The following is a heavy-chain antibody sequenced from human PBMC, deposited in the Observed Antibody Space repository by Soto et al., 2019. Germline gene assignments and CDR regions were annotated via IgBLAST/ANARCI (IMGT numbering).Heavy chain of an antibody. V-gene: IGHV1-18*01. J-gene: IGHJ6*02. CDR3: ARDGALGENYYYYGMDV. Sequence: QVQLVPSGAEVKKPGASVEVFCKASGYTLTSYGISLGRPAPGQGLEWMGWISAYNGNTNYAQKLQGRGTMTTDTSTSTAYMELRSLRSDVTAVYYCARDGALGENYYYYGMDVWGQGTTVTVSS. CDR1: GYTLTSYG. CDR2: ISAYNGNT. D-gene: IGHD3-16*01.